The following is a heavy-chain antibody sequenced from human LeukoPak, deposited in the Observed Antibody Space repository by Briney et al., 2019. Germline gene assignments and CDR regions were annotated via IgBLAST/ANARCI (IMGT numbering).Heavy chain of an antibody. CDR3: ARDLSGSYYPW. CDR1: GYTFTGYY. CDR2: INPNSGGT. J-gene: IGHJ4*02. Sequence: ASVKVSCKASGYTFTGYYTHRGGQAPGQGLEWMGWINPNSGGTSYAQKFQGRVTMTRDTSISTAYMELSRLRSDDTAVYYCARDLSGSYYPWWGQGTLVTVSS. D-gene: IGHD1-26*01. V-gene: IGHV1-2*02.